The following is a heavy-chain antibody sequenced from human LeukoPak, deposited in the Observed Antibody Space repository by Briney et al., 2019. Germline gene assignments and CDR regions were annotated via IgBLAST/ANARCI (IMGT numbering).Heavy chain of an antibody. Sequence: GASVKVSCKASGYTFTSYGISWARQAPGQGLEWMGWISAYNGNTNYAQKLQGRVTMTTDTSTSTAYMELRSLRSDDTAVYYCARDGDDFWSGYLDWFDPWGQGTLVTVSS. CDR3: ARDGDDFWSGYLDWFDP. V-gene: IGHV1-18*01. CDR1: GYTFTSYG. CDR2: ISAYNGNT. J-gene: IGHJ5*02. D-gene: IGHD3-3*01.